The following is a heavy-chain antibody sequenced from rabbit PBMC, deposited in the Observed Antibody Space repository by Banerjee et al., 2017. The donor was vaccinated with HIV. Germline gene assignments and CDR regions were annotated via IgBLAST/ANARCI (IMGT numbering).Heavy chain of an antibody. CDR1: GFDFNSYY. J-gene: IGHJ4*01. Sequence: QLEESGGGLVQPGGSLKLSCKTSGFDFNSYYMNWLRQAPGKGLEWIGYIDPVFGKTYYANWVNGRFTISSHNAQNTLYLQLNSLTAADTATYFCARGYASSSGYYPFNLWGPGTLVTVS. V-gene: IGHV1S7*01. CDR2: IDPVFGKT. D-gene: IGHD1-1*01. CDR3: ARGYASSSGYYPFNL.